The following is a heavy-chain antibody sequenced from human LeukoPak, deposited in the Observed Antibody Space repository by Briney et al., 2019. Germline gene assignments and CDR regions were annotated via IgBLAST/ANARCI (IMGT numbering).Heavy chain of an antibody. V-gene: IGHV3-74*01. Sequence: GGSLRLSCAASGFTFSSYWMHWVRQAPGKGLVWVSRINSDGSSTSYADSVKGRFTISRDNAKNTLYLQMNSLRAEDTAVYYCAKEFVLWFGELFDYWGQGTLVTVSS. D-gene: IGHD3-10*01. CDR2: INSDGSST. CDR1: GFTFSSYW. CDR3: AKEFVLWFGELFDY. J-gene: IGHJ4*02.